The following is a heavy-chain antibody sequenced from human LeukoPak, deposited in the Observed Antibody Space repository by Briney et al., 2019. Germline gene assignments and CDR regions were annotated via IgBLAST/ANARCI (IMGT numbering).Heavy chain of an antibody. CDR1: GGSISSYY. D-gene: IGHD3-22*01. V-gene: IGHV4-59*01. CDR3: ARARGARITMIVVVDYFDY. Sequence: PSETLSLTCNVYGGSISSYYWSWTRQPPGKGLEWIGYIYYSGSTNYNPSLKSRVTISVDTSKNQFSLKLSSVTAADTAVYYCARARGARITMIVVVDYFDYWGQGTLVTVSS. J-gene: IGHJ4*02. CDR2: IYYSGST.